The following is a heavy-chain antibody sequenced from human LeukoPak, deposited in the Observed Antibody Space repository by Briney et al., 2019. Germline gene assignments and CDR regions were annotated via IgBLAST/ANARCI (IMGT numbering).Heavy chain of an antibody. Sequence: PSQTLSLTCTVSGDSISSGNYYWSWIRQPAGKGLEWIGRIYTSGSTNYNPSLKSRVTISVDTSKNQFSLKLSSVTAADTAVYYCARDRGSQPFIDYWGQGTLVTVSS. CDR2: IYTSGST. CDR3: ARDRGSQPFIDY. J-gene: IGHJ4*02. CDR1: GDSISSGNYY. V-gene: IGHV4-61*02. D-gene: IGHD1-26*01.